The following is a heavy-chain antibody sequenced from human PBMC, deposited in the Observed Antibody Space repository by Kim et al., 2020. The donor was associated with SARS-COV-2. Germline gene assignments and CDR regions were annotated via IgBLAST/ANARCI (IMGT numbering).Heavy chain of an antibody. CDR3: AKGLVQKYDDILSGYISPPSAFDI. D-gene: IGHD3-9*01. CDR1: GFTFSSYA. CDR2: ISGSGGST. V-gene: IGHV3-23*01. J-gene: IGHJ3*02. Sequence: GGSLRLSCAASGFTFSSYAMSWVRQAPGKGLEWVSAISGSGGSTYYADSVKGRFTISRDNSKNTLYLQMNSLRAEDTAVYYCAKGLVQKYDDILSGYISPPSAFDIWGQGTMVTVSS.